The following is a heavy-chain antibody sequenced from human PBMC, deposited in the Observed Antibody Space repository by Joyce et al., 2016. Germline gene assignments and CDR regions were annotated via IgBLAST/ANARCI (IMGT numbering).Heavy chain of an antibody. J-gene: IGHJ5*02. V-gene: IGHV2-5*02. CDR2: IYWDDNK. D-gene: IGHD3-10*01. CDR3: AHRHLIRGAPNSWFDP. Sequence: WPALIYWDDNKRYNPSLKSRLTITRDTSKNQVVLTMTNMDPVDTATYYCAHRHLIRGAPNSWFDPWGQGTLVTVSS.